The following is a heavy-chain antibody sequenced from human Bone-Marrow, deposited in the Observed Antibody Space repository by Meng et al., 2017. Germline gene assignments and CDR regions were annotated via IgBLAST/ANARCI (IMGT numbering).Heavy chain of an antibody. J-gene: IGHJ4*02. D-gene: IGHD5-18*01. Sequence: ASVKVSCKASGYTFTSYDINWVRQATGQGLEWMGWMNPNSGNTGYAQKFQGRVTMTRNTSISTAYMELSRLTSDDTAVYFCARDGDTTMALYYFTSWGQGTLVTVSS. CDR1: GYTFTSYD. V-gene: IGHV1-8*01. CDR2: MNPNSGNT. CDR3: ARDGDTTMALYYFTS.